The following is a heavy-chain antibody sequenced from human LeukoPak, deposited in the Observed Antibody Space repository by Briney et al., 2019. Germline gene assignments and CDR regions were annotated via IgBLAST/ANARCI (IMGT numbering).Heavy chain of an antibody. Sequence: GGSLRLSCAASGFTFSSYEMNWVRQAPGKGLEWVSSISSSSSYIYYADSVKGRFTISRDNAKNSLYLQMNSLRAEDTAVYYCARVPFGVVITFDYWGQGTLVTVSS. CDR1: GFTFSSYE. CDR2: ISSSSSYI. V-gene: IGHV3-21*01. J-gene: IGHJ4*02. CDR3: ARVPFGVVITFDY. D-gene: IGHD3-3*01.